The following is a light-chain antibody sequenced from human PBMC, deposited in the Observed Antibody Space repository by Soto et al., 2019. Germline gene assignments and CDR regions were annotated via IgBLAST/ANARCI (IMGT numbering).Light chain of an antibody. CDR3: QSHDTSLSGQGV. CDR1: SSNIGAGYD. J-gene: IGLJ3*02. V-gene: IGLV1-40*01. Sequence: QSVLTQPPSVSGAPGQRVTISCTGSSSNIGAGYDVHWYQQLPGTAPKLLIYGDSNRPSGVPDRLSGSKSGTSASLAITGLQAEDEADYYCQSHDTSLSGQGVFGGGTKLTVL. CDR2: GDS.